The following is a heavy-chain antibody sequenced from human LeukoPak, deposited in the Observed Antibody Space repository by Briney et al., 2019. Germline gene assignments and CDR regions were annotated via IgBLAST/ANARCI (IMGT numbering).Heavy chain of an antibody. V-gene: IGHV4-59*01. J-gene: IGHJ5*02. CDR3: ARDSGIAAAGTGWFDP. CDR1: GGSISSYY. D-gene: IGHD6-13*01. Sequence: SETLSLTCTVSGGSISSYYWSWIRQPPGKGLEWIGYIYYSGSTYYNPSLKSRVTISVDTSKNQFSLKLSSVTAADTAVYYCARDSGIAAAGTGWFDPWGQGTLVTVSS. CDR2: IYYSGST.